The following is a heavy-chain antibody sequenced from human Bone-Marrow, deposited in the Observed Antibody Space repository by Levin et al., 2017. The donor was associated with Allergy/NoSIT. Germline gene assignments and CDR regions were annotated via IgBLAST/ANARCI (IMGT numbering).Heavy chain of an antibody. J-gene: IGHJ4*02. Sequence: GGSLRLSCAASGFTVRSNYMSWVRQAPGKGLEWVSMIYAGGSTYYADSVKGRFAISRAESKNTLYLQMNSLRAEETAVYYCAKATAVAVPLDHWGQGTLVIVSS. CDR2: IYAGGST. CDR3: AKATAVAVPLDH. V-gene: IGHV3-53*01. D-gene: IGHD6-19*01. CDR1: GFTVRSNY.